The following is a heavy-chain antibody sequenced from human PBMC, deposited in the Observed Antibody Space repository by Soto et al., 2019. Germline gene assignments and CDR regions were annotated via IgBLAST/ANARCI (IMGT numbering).Heavy chain of an antibody. CDR3: KSRDY. Sequence: EVQLVESGGRLVQPGGSLRLACAASEFSVSDNYMNWVRQAPGKGLEWVSVIFSGGSTNYADSVKGRFTISRQKSENTLYLQMTRLRVEDTAVYYCKSRDYWGRGTLVTVSS. CDR2: IFSGGST. CDR1: EFSVSDNY. J-gene: IGHJ4*02. V-gene: IGHV3-53*04.